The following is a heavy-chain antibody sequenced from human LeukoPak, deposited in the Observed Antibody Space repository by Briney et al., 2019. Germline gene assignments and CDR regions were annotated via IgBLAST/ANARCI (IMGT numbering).Heavy chain of an antibody. CDR1: GFTFGSYA. D-gene: IGHD3-16*01. V-gene: IGHV3-23*01. J-gene: IGHJ4*02. CDR3: AKDGGLRLGELPY. Sequence: GGSLRLSCAASGFTFGSYAMSWVRQAPGKGLEWVSAISGSGGSTYYADSVKGRFTISRDNSKNTLYLQMNSLRAEDTAVYYCAKDGGLRLGELPYWGQGTLVTVSS. CDR2: ISGSGGST.